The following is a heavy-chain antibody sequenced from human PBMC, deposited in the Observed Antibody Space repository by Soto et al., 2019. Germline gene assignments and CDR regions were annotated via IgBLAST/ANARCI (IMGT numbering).Heavy chain of an antibody. J-gene: IGHJ5*02. CDR3: ARELPPDL. V-gene: IGHV3-53*01. CDR1: GFTVSSNY. D-gene: IGHD2-15*01. CDR2: IWSAGFT. Sequence: VGSLRLSCAASGFTVSSNYMTWVRQAPGKGLEWVSIIWSAGFTYYADSVKGRFTISRDNSKNTLYLQMNSLRVEDSAVYYCARELPPDLWGQGTLVTVSS.